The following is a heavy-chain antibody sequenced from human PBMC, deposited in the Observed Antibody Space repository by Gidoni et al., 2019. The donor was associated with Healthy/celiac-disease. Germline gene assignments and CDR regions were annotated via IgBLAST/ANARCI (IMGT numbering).Heavy chain of an antibody. CDR2: INQRVST. Sequence: QVQIQQWGAGLLKPSETLSLTSAVYGGSFSGYYWSGSRQPPGKGREWIGEINQRVSTNYNPSLKSRGTISVATSKNHFSLKLGSVTAADTAVYFCAGGHLPKVWSGSTGPNYSYYGMDVWGQGTTVTVSS. CDR1: GGSFSGYY. V-gene: IGHV4-34*01. D-gene: IGHD3-3*01. J-gene: IGHJ6*02. CDR3: AGGHLPKVWSGSTGPNYSYYGMDV.